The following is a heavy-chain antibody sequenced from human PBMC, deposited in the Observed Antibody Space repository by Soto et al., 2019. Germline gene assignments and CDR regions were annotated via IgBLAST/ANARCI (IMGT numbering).Heavy chain of an antibody. V-gene: IGHV3-30-3*01. CDR2: ISYDGSNK. CDR1: GFTFSSYA. CDR3: ARSYYYDSSGYHTAEYFQH. Sequence: ESVGGVVQPGRSLRLSCAASGFTFSSYAMHWVRQAPGKGLEWVAVISYDGSNKYYADSVKGRFTISRDNSKNTLYLQMNSLRAEDTAVYYCARSYYYDSSGYHTAEYFQHWGQGTLVTVSS. J-gene: IGHJ1*01. D-gene: IGHD3-22*01.